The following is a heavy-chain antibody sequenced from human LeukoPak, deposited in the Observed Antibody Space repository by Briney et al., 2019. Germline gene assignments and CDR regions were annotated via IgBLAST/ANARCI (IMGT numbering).Heavy chain of an antibody. D-gene: IGHD3-22*01. CDR2: ISYDGSSK. J-gene: IGHJ1*01. CDR1: GFTFSIYA. Sequence: GGSLRLSCAASGFTFSIYAMHWVRQAPGKGLEWVAVISYDGSSKYYADSVKGRFTISRDNSKNTLYLQMNSLRAEDTAVYYCARPPYYYDSSGYPLAEYFQHWGQGTLVTVSS. V-gene: IGHV3-30*04. CDR3: ARPPYYYDSSGYPLAEYFQH.